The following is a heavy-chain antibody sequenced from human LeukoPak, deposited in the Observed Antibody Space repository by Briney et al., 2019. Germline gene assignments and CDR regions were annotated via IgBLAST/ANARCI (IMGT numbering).Heavy chain of an antibody. J-gene: IGHJ3*02. Sequence: PGGSLRLSCAASGFTFSYYWMHWVGQAPTKGVGGVSRIGSDGSRNNYADSAKGGFTISRDNTKSTVYLQMNSLRAEDTAVYYCARVSGGAFDIWGQGTLVTVSS. CDR3: ARVSGGAFDI. CDR1: GFTFSYYW. D-gene: IGHD2-15*01. V-gene: IGHV3-74*01. CDR2: IGSDGSRN.